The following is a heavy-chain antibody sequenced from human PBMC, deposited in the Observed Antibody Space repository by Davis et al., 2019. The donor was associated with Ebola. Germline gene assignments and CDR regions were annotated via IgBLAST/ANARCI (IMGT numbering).Heavy chain of an antibody. D-gene: IGHD6-19*01. Sequence: SETLSLTCAVCGGSFSGYYWSWIRQPPGKGLEWIGEINHSGSTNYNPSLKSRVTISVDTSKNQFSLKLSSVTAADTAVYYCARGSWLALDYWGQGTLVTVSS. CDR1: GGSFSGYY. V-gene: IGHV4-34*01. J-gene: IGHJ4*02. CDR2: INHSGST. CDR3: ARGSWLALDY.